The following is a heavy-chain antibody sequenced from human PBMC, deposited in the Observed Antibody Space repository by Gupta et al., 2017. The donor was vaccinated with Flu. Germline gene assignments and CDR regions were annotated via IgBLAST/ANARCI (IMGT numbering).Heavy chain of an antibody. J-gene: IGHJ2*01. V-gene: IGHV2-26*01. D-gene: IGHD1-26*01. CDR2: IFSNDEK. CDR3: ARKRYSGSYIQLYWYFDL. Sequence: QVTLKESGPVLVKPTETLTLTCTVSGFSLSNARMGVSWIRQPPGKALEWLAHIFSNDEKSYSTSLKSRLTISKDTSKSQVVLTMTNMDPVDTATYYCARKRYSGSYIQLYWYFDLWGRGTLVTVSS. CDR1: GFSLSNARMG.